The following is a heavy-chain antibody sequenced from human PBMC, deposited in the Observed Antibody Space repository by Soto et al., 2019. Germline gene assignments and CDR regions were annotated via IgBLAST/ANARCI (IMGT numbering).Heavy chain of an antibody. J-gene: IGHJ5*02. D-gene: IGHD3-10*01. V-gene: IGHV3-11*01. Sequence: NPGGSLRLSCAASGFTFSDYYMSWIRQAPGTGLEWVSYMSSSGGSIYYADSVKGRFTISRDNAKNSLYLHMVNLRAEDTPIYYCARAYYYASAWGQGTLVTVSS. CDR1: GFTFSDYY. CDR2: MSSSGGSI. CDR3: ARAYYYASA.